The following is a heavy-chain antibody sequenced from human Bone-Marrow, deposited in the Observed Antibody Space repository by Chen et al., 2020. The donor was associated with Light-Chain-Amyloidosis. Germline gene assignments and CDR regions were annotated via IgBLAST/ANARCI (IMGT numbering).Heavy chain of an antibody. CDR1: GYTIPNYW. Sequence: EVQLEQSGPEVKKPGESLKISCKGSGYTIPNYWIGWVRQMAGKGLEWMGVIYPDDSDARYSPSFEGQVTISADKSITTAYLQWRSLKASDTAMYYCARRRDGYNFDYWGQGTLVTVSS. D-gene: IGHD5-12*01. J-gene: IGHJ4*02. V-gene: IGHV5-51*01. CDR3: ARRRDGYNFDY. CDR2: IYPDDSDA.